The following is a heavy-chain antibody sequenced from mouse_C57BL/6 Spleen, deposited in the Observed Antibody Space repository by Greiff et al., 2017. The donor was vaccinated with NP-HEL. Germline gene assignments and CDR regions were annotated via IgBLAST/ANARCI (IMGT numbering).Heavy chain of an antibody. Sequence: VQLKESGGGLVKPGGSLKLSCAASGFTFSSYAMSWVRQTPEKRLEWVATISDGGSYTYYPDNVKGRFTISRDNAKNNLYLQMSHLKSEDTAMYYCARDGGYYGSSWGFAYWGQGTLVTVSA. J-gene: IGHJ3*01. D-gene: IGHD1-1*01. CDR3: ARDGGYYGSSWGFAY. CDR2: ISDGGSYT. CDR1: GFTFSSYA. V-gene: IGHV5-4*01.